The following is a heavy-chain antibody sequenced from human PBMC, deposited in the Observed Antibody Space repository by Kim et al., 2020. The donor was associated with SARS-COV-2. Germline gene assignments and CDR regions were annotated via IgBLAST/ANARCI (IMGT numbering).Heavy chain of an antibody. Sequence: GGSLRLSCGASGFSLSTYGMHWVRQAPDRGLEWVAIISHDGNDKYYGDSVKGRFTISRDNSKNTVYLQMSSLRAEDTAVYYCTREPCSGGSCFGMDVWGQGTTVTVS. D-gene: IGHD2-15*01. V-gene: IGHV3-30*03. CDR1: GFSLSTYG. CDR2: ISHDGNDK. J-gene: IGHJ6*02. CDR3: TREPCSGGSCFGMDV.